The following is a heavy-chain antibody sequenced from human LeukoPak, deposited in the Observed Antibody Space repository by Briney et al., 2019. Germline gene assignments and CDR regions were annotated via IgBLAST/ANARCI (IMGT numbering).Heavy chain of an antibody. V-gene: IGHV4-59*01. Sequence: SETLSLTCTVSGGSISSYYWGWIRQPPGKGLEWIGYIYYSGSTNYNPSLKSRVTISVDTSKNQFSLKLSSVTAADTAVYYCARGVAGTTLDFDYWGQGTLVTVSS. CDR2: IYYSGST. D-gene: IGHD1-7*01. J-gene: IGHJ4*02. CDR1: GGSISSYY. CDR3: ARGVAGTTLDFDY.